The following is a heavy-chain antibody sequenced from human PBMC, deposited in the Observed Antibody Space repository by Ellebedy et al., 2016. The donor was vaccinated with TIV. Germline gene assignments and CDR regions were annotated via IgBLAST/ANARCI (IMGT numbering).Heavy chain of an antibody. Sequence: GESLKISCAASGFTFSVTWMSWARQAPGKGLEWVARIKYDGADKDYVDSVKGRFTISRDNAKNSLYLQMNSLRVEDTAVYFCVRARNYALGSWGQGTLVTVSS. D-gene: IGHD3-16*01. CDR1: GFTFSVTW. J-gene: IGHJ4*02. CDR2: IKYDGADK. V-gene: IGHV3-7*01. CDR3: VRARNYALGS.